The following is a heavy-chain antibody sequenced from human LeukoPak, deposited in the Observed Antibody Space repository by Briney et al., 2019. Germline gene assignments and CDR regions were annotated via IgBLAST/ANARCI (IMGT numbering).Heavy chain of an antibody. D-gene: IGHD6-19*01. CDR3: AKTYYIAVAAPFGY. CDR2: ISGSGGST. CDR1: GLTFSSYA. J-gene: IGHJ4*02. Sequence: GGSLRLSCAASGLTFSSYAMGWVRQAPGKGLEWVSAISGSGGSTYYADSVKGRSTISRDNSKNTLYLQMNSLRAEDTAVYYCAKTYYIAVAAPFGYWGQGTLVTVSS. V-gene: IGHV3-23*01.